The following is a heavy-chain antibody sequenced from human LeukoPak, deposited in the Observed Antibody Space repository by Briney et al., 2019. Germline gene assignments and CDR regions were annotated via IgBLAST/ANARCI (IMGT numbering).Heavy chain of an antibody. CDR3: AREITIFGVVMGWFDP. CDR2: IYTSGST. CDR1: GGSIGSYY. Sequence: PSETLSLTCTVSGGSIGSYYWSWIRQPAGKGLEWIGRIYTSGSTNYNPSLKSRVTMSVDTSKNQFSLKLSSVTAADTAVYYCAREITIFGVVMGWFDPWGQGTLVTVSS. D-gene: IGHD3-3*01. V-gene: IGHV4-4*07. J-gene: IGHJ5*02.